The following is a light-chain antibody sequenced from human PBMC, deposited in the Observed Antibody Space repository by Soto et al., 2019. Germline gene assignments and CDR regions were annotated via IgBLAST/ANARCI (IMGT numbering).Light chain of an antibody. J-gene: IGKJ5*01. V-gene: IGKV3-20*01. Sequence: EIVLTQSPGTLSLSPGERSTLSCRASQNVDTKYLAWYQQKPGQAPRLLIYGASSRATGIPDRFSGSGSGTDFTLTISRLEPEDFAVYYCQQYGSSPRITFGQGTRLEIK. CDR3: QQYGSSPRIT. CDR2: GAS. CDR1: QNVDTKY.